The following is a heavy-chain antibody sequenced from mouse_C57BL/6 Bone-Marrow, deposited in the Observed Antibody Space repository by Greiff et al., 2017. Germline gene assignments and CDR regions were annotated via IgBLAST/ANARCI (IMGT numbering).Heavy chain of an antibody. CDR3: ASDYYGSSYWYFDV. V-gene: IGHV1-58*01. D-gene: IGHD1-1*01. CDR1: GYTFTSYG. CDR2: IYIGNGYT. J-gene: IGHJ1*03. Sequence: VQLQQSGAELVRPGSSVKMSCKTSGYTFTSYGINWVKQRPGQGLEWIGYIYIGNGYTEYNEKFKGKATLTSDTSSSTAYMQLSSLTSEDSAIYVCASDYYGSSYWYFDVWGTGTTVTVTS.